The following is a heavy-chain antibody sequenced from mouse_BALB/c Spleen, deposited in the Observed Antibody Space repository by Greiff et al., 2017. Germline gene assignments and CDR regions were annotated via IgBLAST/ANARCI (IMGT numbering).Heavy chain of an antibody. CDR2: IYPGDGDT. Sequence: QVQLQQSGAELVRPGSSVKISCKASGYAFSSYWMNWVKQRPGQGLEWIGQIYPGDGDTNYNGKFNGKATLTADKSSSTAYMQLSSLTSEDSAVYFCARLNYGSGDYWGQGTTLTVSS. CDR3: ARLNYGSGDY. J-gene: IGHJ2*01. V-gene: IGHV1-80*01. D-gene: IGHD1-1*01. CDR1: GYAFSSYW.